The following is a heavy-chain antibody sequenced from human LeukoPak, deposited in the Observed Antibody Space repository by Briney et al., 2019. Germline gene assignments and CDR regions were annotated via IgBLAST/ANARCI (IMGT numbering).Heavy chain of an antibody. V-gene: IGHV4-34*01. D-gene: IGHD3-10*01. Sequence: SETLSLTCAVYGGSFSGYYWSWIRQPPGKGLEWIGEINHSGSTNYNPSLKSRVTKSVDTSKNQFSLKLSSVTAADTAVYYCARRRIKDYYGSGSYYRGVYYYYGMDVRGKGTTVTVSS. CDR3: ARRRIKDYYGSGSYYRGVYYYYGMDV. CDR1: GGSFSGYY. J-gene: IGHJ6*04. CDR2: INHSGST.